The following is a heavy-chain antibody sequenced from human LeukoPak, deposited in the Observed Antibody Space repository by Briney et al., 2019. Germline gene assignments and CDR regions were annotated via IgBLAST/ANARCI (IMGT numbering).Heavy chain of an antibody. J-gene: IGHJ4*02. CDR2: IGDTGRRT. CDR3: GRHDSFIPY. V-gene: IGHV3-23*01. Sequence: GGSLRLSCAASGFTFSDYAMTWVRQASGKGVEWVSSIGDTGRRTYYTDSVKGRFTISRDDSKKTVYLEMSTLRAEDTAIYFCGRHDSFIPYWGQGTLVTVSS. D-gene: IGHD3-16*02. CDR1: GFTFSDYA.